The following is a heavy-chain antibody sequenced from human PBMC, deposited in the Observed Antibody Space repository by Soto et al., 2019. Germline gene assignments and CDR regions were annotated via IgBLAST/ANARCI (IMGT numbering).Heavy chain of an antibody. D-gene: IGHD1-1*01. Sequence: GGSLRLSYAASGFTFSIYAMSWVRQAPGKGLEWVSAISGSDSSTYYADSVKGRFTISRDNSKNTLYLQMNNLRAEDTAVYSRAKVVYNSDQTDDYWGPGTLVTVSS. CDR2: ISGSDSST. CDR1: GFTFSIYA. J-gene: IGHJ4*02. V-gene: IGHV3-23*01. CDR3: AKVVYNSDQTDDY.